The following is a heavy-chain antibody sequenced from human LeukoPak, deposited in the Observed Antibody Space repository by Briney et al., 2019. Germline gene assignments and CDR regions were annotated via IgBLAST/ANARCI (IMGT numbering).Heavy chain of an antibody. CDR3: ARFIDYSSGWSDY. J-gene: IGHJ4*02. CDR1: GGSIRSYY. CDR2: IYYSGST. Sequence: PSETLSLTCTVSGGSIRSYYWSWIRQPPGKGLEWIGYIYYSGSTNYNPSLKSRVSISVDTSKNQFSLKLSSETAADTAVYYCARFIDYSSGWSDYGGQGTLVTVSS. V-gene: IGHV4-59*01. D-gene: IGHD6-19*01.